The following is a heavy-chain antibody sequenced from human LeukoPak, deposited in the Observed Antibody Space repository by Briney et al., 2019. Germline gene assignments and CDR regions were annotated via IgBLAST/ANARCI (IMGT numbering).Heavy chain of an antibody. CDR1: GFTFSSYW. D-gene: IGHD3-3*01. CDR2: INSDGSST. CDR3: ARGDAYYDFWSGYYTGGCWIY. Sequence: GGSLRLSCAASGFTFSSYWMHWVRQAPGKGLVWVSRINSDGSSTSYADSVKGRFTISRDNAKNTLYLQMNSLRAEDTAVYYCARGDAYYDFWSGYYTGGCWIYWGQGTLVTVSS. J-gene: IGHJ4*02. V-gene: IGHV3-74*01.